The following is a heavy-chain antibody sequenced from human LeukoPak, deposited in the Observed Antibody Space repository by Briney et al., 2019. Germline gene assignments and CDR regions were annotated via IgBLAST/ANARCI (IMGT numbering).Heavy chain of an antibody. D-gene: IGHD4-11*01. J-gene: IGHJ3*02. CDR3: ARRPSMTTVTYAFDI. CDR1: GGTFSSYA. Sequence: SVKVSCKASGGTFSSYAISWVRQAPGQELEWMGGIIPIFGTANYAQKFQGRVTITADESTSTAYMELSSLRSEDTAVYYCARRPSMTTVTYAFDIWGQGTMVTVSS. V-gene: IGHV1-69*13. CDR2: IIPIFGTA.